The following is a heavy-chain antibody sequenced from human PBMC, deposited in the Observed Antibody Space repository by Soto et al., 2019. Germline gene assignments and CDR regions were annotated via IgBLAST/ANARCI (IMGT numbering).Heavy chain of an antibody. CDR3: ARDRGYYDSSGYYYNWFDP. D-gene: IGHD3-22*01. J-gene: IGHJ5*02. V-gene: IGHV4-30-4*01. CDR1: GGSISIGDYY. Sequence: PSETLSLTCTVSGGSISIGDYYWSWMRQPPGKGLEWIGYIYYSGSTYYNPSLKSRVTISVDTSKNQFSLKLSSVTAADTAVYYCARDRGYYDSSGYYYNWFDPWGQGTLVTVSS. CDR2: IYYSGST.